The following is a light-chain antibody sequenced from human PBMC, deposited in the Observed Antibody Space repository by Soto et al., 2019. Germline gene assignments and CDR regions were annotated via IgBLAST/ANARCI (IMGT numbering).Light chain of an antibody. CDR2: NTN. V-gene: IGLV8-61*01. CDR1: SGSVSTSYY. CDR3: VLYMGSGISV. J-gene: IGLJ3*02. Sequence: QTVVTQEPSFSVSPGGTVTLTCGLSSGSVSTSYYPSWYQQTPGQAPRTLIYNTNTRSSGVPGRSSGSILGNKAALTIAGAQADDESDYYCVLYMGSGISVFGGGTKLTVL.